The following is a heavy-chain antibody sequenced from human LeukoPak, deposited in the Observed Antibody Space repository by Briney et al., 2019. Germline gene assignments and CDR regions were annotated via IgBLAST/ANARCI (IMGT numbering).Heavy chain of an antibody. CDR1: GFTFSNYG. J-gene: IGHJ4*02. V-gene: IGHV3-30*03. CDR2: ISYDGSNK. D-gene: IGHD6-19*01. Sequence: GGSLRLSCAASGFTFSNYGMQWVRQAPGKGLEWVTFISYDGSNKYYADSVKGRFTISRDNSKNTLYMQMNSLRAEDTAVYYCARDSSGWLTFDYWGQGTLVTVSS. CDR3: ARDSSGWLTFDY.